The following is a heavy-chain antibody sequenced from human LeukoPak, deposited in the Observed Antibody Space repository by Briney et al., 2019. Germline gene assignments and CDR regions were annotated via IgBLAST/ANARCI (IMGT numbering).Heavy chain of an antibody. CDR3: ARGDYQTLPFDY. V-gene: IGHV4-30-2*01. D-gene: IGHD4-17*01. Sequence: SQTLSLTCAVSGGSISSGGYSWSWIRQPPGKGLEWIGYIYHSGSTYYNPSLKSRVTISVDRSKNQFPLKLSSVTAADTAVYYCARGDYQTLPFDYWGQGTLVTVSS. J-gene: IGHJ4*02. CDR2: IYHSGST. CDR1: GGSISSGGYS.